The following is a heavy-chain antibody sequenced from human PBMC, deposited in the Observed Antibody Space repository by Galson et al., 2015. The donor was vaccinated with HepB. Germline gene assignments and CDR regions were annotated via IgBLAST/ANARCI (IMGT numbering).Heavy chain of an antibody. CDR1: GYTFTSSA. V-gene: IGHV1-58*01. J-gene: IGHJ5*02. D-gene: IGHD2-15*01. CDR2: IVVGSGNT. Sequence: SVKVSCKASGYTFTSSAVQWVRQARGQRLEWIGWIVVGSGNTNYAQKFQERVTITRDMSTSTAYMELSSLRSEDTAVYYCAALLARGWFDPWGQGTLVTVSS. CDR3: AALLARGWFDP.